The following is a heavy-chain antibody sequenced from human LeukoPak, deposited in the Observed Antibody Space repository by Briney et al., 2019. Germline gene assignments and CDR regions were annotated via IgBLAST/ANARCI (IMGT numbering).Heavy chain of an antibody. CDR3: ARDAGTSSELDY. J-gene: IGHJ4*02. D-gene: IGHD1-1*01. CDR2: INPNSDDT. V-gene: IGHV1-2*02. Sequence: ASVKVSCKASGFTFTDYYMHWVRQAPGQGLEWMGSINPNSDDTDYAQKFQGRVTMTRDSSINTAYMELSRLRSDDTAVYYCARDAGTSSELDYWGQGTLVTVSS. CDR1: GFTFTDYY.